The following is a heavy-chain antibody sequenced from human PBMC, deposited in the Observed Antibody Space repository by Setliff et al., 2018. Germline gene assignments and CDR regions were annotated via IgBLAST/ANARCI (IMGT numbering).Heavy chain of an antibody. CDR3: ARRWNFGPYGSGIHDGFDM. J-gene: IGHJ3*02. V-gene: IGHV4-34*01. Sequence: PSETLSLTCTVYGGSFSDYYWGWIRQPPGKGLEWIAEINHSGSTNYKSSLRSRVTISLDTSENQFSLKLNSVTAADTAVYYCARRWNFGPYGSGIHDGFDMWGQGTMVTVS. CDR2: INHSGST. D-gene: IGHD3-10*01. CDR1: GGSFSDYY.